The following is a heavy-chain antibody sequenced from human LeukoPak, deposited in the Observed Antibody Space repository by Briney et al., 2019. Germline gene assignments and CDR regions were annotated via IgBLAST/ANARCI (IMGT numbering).Heavy chain of an antibody. Sequence: GESLRISCKGFGYSFTSYWITWVRQMPGKGLEWMGRIDPSDSYTNYSPSFQGHVTISADKSISTAYLQWSSLKASDTAMYYCARQVTTENWFDPWGQGTLVTVSS. CDR1: GYSFTSYW. D-gene: IGHD4-11*01. V-gene: IGHV5-10-1*01. J-gene: IGHJ5*02. CDR3: ARQVTTENWFDP. CDR2: IDPSDSYT.